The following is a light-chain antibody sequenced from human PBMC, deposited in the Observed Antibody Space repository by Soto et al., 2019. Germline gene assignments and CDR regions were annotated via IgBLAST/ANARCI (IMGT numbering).Light chain of an antibody. J-gene: IGKJ1*01. CDR2: YTX. CDR3: QQYVHWPPGA. V-gene: IGKV3-15*01. Sequence: EIVLTQSPATLSFSPGDSVTRSXRASHSVFISLSWYPQRSGQXTRLFXXYTXTRAAGIAARFSGSGSGKEFTLTISSLQSEYSSVYYCQQYVHWPPGAFGQGTKVDIK. CDR1: HSVFIS.